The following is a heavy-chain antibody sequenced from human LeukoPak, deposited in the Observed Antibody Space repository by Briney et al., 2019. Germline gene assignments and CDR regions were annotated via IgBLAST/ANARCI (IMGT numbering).Heavy chain of an antibody. V-gene: IGHV3-30-3*01. CDR2: ISYDGSNK. CDR3: ARDGAENYFDY. Sequence: GRSLRLSCAASGFTFSSYAMHWVRQAPGKGLEWVAVISYDGSNKYYADSVKGRFTISRDNSKNTLYLQMNSLRAEDTAVYYCARDGAENYFDYWGQGTLVTVSS. J-gene: IGHJ4*02. CDR1: GFTFSSYA.